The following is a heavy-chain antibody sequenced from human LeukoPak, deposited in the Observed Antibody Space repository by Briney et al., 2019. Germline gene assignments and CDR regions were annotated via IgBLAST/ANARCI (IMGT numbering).Heavy chain of an antibody. CDR3: AKGRYCSSISCALGGAFDI. J-gene: IGHJ3*02. V-gene: IGHV3-11*06. Sequence: GGSLRLSCAASGFTFSDYYMSWIRQAPGKGLEWVSYISSSSSYTNYADSVKGRFTISRGNAKNSLYLQMNSLRAEDTAVYYCAKGRYCSSISCALGGAFDIWGQGTTVTVSS. CDR1: GFTFSDYY. CDR2: ISSSSSYT. D-gene: IGHD2-2*01.